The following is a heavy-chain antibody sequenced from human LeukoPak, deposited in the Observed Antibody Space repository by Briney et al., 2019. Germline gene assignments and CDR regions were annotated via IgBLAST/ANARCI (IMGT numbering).Heavy chain of an antibody. D-gene: IGHD3-3*01. Sequence: SETLPLTCAVYGGSFSGYYWSWIRQPPGKGLEWIGEINHSGNTNYNPSLKSRVTISVDTSRNQFSLKLSSVTAADTAVYYCARGRRNYDFWSGYYGNFDPWGQGTLVTVSS. CDR3: ARGRRNYDFWSGYYGNFDP. CDR2: INHSGNT. V-gene: IGHV4-34*01. J-gene: IGHJ5*02. CDR1: GGSFSGYY.